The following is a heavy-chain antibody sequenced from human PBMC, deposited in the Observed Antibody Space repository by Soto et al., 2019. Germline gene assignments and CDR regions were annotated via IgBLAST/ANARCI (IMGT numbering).Heavy chain of an antibody. J-gene: IGHJ4*02. CDR3: AREGSLYVDSVSTCFDY. D-gene: IGHD4-17*01. CDR1: GFTFSSYS. CDR2: ISPPSSFI. Sequence: EVQLVESGGGLVKPGGSLRLSCAASGFTFSSYSMNWVRQAPGKGLECVSSISPPSSFIYSADSVKGRFTISRDNAKNSLYLQMNSLRAEDTAVYYCAREGSLYVDSVSTCFDYWGQGTLVTVSS. V-gene: IGHV3-21*02.